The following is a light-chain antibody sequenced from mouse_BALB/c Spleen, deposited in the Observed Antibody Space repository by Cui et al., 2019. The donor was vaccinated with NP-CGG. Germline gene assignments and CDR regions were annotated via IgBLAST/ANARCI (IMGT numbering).Light chain of an antibody. CDR2: GTN. J-gene: IGLJ1*01. CDR1: TGAVTTSNN. CDR3: ALWYSNHWV. V-gene: IGLV1*01. Sequence: QAVVTQESALTTSPGETVTITCRSSTGAVTTSNNANWVQEKPDHLFTGLIGGTNNRAPGVPARFSGSLIGDKAALTITGAQTEDEAIYFCALWYSNHWVFGGGTKLTVL.